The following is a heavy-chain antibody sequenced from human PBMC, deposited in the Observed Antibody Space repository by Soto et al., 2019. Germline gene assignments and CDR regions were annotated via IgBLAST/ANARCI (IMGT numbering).Heavy chain of an antibody. Sequence: EVQLVESGGGLVQPGGSLRLSCAASGFTVSSNYMSWVRQAPGKGLEWVSVIYSGGSTYYADSVKGRFTISRDNSKNTLYLQMNSLRAEDTAVYYCAREGADFGFGFLYGMDVGGQGTTVTVSS. D-gene: IGHD3-10*01. V-gene: IGHV3-66*01. CDR3: AREGADFGFGFLYGMDV. CDR2: IYSGGST. J-gene: IGHJ6*02. CDR1: GFTVSSNY.